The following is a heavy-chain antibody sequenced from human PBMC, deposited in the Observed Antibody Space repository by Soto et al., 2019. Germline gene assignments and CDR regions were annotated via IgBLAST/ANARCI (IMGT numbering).Heavy chain of an antibody. V-gene: IGHV4-4*02. Sequence: PSETLSLTCAVSGGSISSSNWWSWVRQPPGKGLEWIGEINHSGSTNYNPSLKSRVTISVDTSKNQFSLKLSSVTAADTAVYYCARRSWTRGLYYYGSGKFDYWGQGTLVTVSS. CDR2: INHSGST. D-gene: IGHD3-10*01. J-gene: IGHJ4*02. CDR3: ARRSWTRGLYYYGSGKFDY. CDR1: GGSISSSNW.